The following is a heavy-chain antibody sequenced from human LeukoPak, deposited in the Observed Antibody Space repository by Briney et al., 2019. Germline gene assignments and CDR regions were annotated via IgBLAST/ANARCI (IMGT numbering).Heavy chain of an antibody. D-gene: IGHD5-18*01. V-gene: IGHV3-23*01. CDR1: GFTSNNYA. CDR2: ISGGGETT. J-gene: IGHJ4*02. Sequence: GGSLRLSCAASGFTSNNYAMNWVRQAPGKGLEWVSSISGGGETTYYADSAKGRFTISRDNSKNTLYLQMNSLRAEDTAVYYCAKDRSYGLGDYWGQGTLVTVSS. CDR3: AKDRSYGLGDY.